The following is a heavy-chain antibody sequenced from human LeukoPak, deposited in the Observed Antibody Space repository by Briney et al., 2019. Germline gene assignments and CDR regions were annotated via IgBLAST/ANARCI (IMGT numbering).Heavy chain of an antibody. V-gene: IGHV3-7*01. J-gene: IGHJ6*04. CDR3: ARNDFWSGYYEMDV. CDR1: GFTFSSYW. Sequence: GGSLRLSCAAFGFTFSSYWMSWVRQAPGKGLEWVANIKQDGSEKYYEDSVKGRFTISRDNAKNSLYLQMNSLRAEDTAVYYCARNDFWSGYYEMDVWGKGTTVTVSS. D-gene: IGHD3-3*01. CDR2: IKQDGSEK.